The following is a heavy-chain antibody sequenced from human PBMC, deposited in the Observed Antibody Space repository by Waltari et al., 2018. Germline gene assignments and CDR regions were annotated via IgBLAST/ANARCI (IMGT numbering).Heavy chain of an antibody. D-gene: IGHD6-13*01. Sequence: QLQLQESDPGLVKPSETLSLTCTVSGGSISSSRYYWGWIRQPPGKGLEWLGSIYYSGSTYYNPSLKSRVIISVDTSKNQVSLKLSAVTAADTAVYYCARYAAAAGTYYYYYGMDVWGQGTTVTVSS. J-gene: IGHJ6*02. CDR2: IYYSGST. V-gene: IGHV4-39*07. CDR3: ARYAAAAGTYYYYYGMDV. CDR1: GGSISSSRYY.